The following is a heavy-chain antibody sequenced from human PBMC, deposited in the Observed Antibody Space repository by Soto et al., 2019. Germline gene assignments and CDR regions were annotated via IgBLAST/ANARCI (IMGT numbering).Heavy chain of an antibody. CDR3: GTSTKLALTIPVVYYSGRDV. V-gene: IGHV1-24*01. J-gene: IGHJ6*02. CDR1: GYTLTELS. CDR2: FDPEDGET. D-gene: IGHD2-2*02. Sequence: QVQLVQSGAEVKKPGASVKVSCKVSGYTLTELSMHWVRQAPGKGLEWMGGFDPEDGETIYAQKFQGRVTMTEDTSTDTAYMELSSLRSEDTAVYYCGTSTKLALTIPVVYYSGRDVWGQGTTVTVSS.